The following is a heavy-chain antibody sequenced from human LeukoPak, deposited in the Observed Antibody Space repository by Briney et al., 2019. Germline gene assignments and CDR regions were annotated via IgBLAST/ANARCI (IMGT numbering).Heavy chain of an antibody. J-gene: IGHJ4*02. Sequence: GGSLRLSCAVSGITLSNYGMSWVRQAPGKGLEWVAGISDSGGSTKYADSVKGRFTISRDNRKNTLYLQMNSLRAEDTAVYFCAKRGVVIRVIPVGFQKEAYYFDSWGQGALVTVSS. V-gene: IGHV3-23*01. CDR2: ISDSGGST. CDR3: AKRGVVIRVIPVGFQKEAYYFDS. D-gene: IGHD3-10*01. CDR1: GITLSNYG.